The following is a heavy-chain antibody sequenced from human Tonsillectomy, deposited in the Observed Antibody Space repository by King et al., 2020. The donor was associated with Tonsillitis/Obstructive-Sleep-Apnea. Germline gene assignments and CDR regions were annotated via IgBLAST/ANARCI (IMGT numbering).Heavy chain of an antibody. V-gene: IGHV3-7*01. CDR1: GFTFRRSW. J-gene: IGHJ4*02. CDR2: IKEGGSEK. CDR3: AKTYSGWYGGD. D-gene: IGHD6-19*01. Sequence: VQLVESGGGLVQPGGSLRLSCAASGFTFRRSWMSWVRQVPGKGLEWVANIKEGGSEKYYVDSVKGRVIISRDDAKNTVFLQMNSLRAEDTAVYYCAKTYSGWYGGDWGQGTLVTVSP.